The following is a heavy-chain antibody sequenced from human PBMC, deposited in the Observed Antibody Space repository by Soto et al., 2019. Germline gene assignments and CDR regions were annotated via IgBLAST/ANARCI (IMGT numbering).Heavy chain of an antibody. D-gene: IGHD6-6*01. J-gene: IGHJ6*02. CDR3: ARDATHFDYTSSHYGMDV. Sequence: QVQLVQSGAEVKKPGSSVKVSCEASGGTFSTHAINWVRQAPGQGLEWMGGITPMFGRATYAQKFQGRVWINADASTSTGYMDLSSLRSEDTAVYYCARDATHFDYTSSHYGMDVWGQGTAVTVSS. V-gene: IGHV1-69*01. CDR1: GGTFSTHA. CDR2: ITPMFGRA.